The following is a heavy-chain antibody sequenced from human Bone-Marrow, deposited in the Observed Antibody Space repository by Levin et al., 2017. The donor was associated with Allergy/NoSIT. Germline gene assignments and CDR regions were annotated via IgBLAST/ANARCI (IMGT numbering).Heavy chain of an antibody. J-gene: IGHJ2*01. CDR1: GFTFSNYA. Sequence: SCAASGFTFSNYAMSWVRQAPGKGLEWVSAISGSGGTTYYGDSVKGRFTIPRDNFKNTLYLQMNSLRAEDTAVYYCARQCPSGYSSGWDWYFDLWGRGTLVTVSS. D-gene: IGHD6-25*01. V-gene: IGHV3-23*01. CDR3: ARQCPSGYSSGWDWYFDL. CDR2: ISGSGGTT.